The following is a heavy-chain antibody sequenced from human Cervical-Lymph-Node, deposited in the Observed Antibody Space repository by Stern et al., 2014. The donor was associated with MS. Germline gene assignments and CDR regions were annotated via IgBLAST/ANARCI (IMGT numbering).Heavy chain of an antibody. D-gene: IGHD3-3*01. V-gene: IGHV3-33*01. J-gene: IGHJ6*02. Sequence: VQLVESGGGVVQPGRSLRLSCAASGFTFSSYGIHWVRQAPGKGLEWVAVMWSDGGNEYYADSVKGRFTISRDNSKNTLYLQMNSLRAEDTAVYFCAREPITIAQFYYYGMDVWGQGTTVTVSS. CDR2: MWSDGGNE. CDR1: GFTFSSYG. CDR3: AREPITIAQFYYYGMDV.